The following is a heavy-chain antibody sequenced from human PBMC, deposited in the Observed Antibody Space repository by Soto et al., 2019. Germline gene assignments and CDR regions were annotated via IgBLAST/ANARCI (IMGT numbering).Heavy chain of an antibody. J-gene: IGHJ6*03. CDR3: AKDANYDFWSGYPPTYYYYYMDV. D-gene: IGHD3-3*01. CDR1: GFTFSSYA. V-gene: IGHV3-23*01. CDR2: ISGSGGST. Sequence: EVQLLESGGGLVQPGGSLRLSCAASGFTFSSYAMSWVRQAPGKGLEWVSAISGSGGSTYYADSVKGRFTISRDNSKNTLYLQMNSLRAEDTDVYYCAKDANYDFWSGYPPTYYYYYMDVWGKGTTVTVSS.